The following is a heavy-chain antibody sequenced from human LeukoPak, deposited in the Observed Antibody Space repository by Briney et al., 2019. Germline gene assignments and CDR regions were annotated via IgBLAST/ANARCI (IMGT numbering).Heavy chain of an antibody. CDR2: IYSGGST. J-gene: IGHJ6*03. Sequence: GGALRLSRVHSRFTLSSNYMCWVRQDPREGMEGASVIYSGGSTYYANSVKGRFTISRDNSKNTLYLQMNSLRAEDTAVYYCASGSGSYRTPYYYMDVWGTGTTVTVSS. CDR1: RFTLSSNY. CDR3: ASGSGSYRTPYYYMDV. V-gene: IGHV3-53*01. D-gene: IGHD3-10*01.